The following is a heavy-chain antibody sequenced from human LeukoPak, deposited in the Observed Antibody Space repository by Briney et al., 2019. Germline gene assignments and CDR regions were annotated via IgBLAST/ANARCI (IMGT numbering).Heavy chain of an antibody. CDR2: MNPNSGST. CDR1: GYTFTSYD. CDR3: ARGRSTGYPYYFEY. Sequence: ASVKVSCKASGYTFTSYDINWVRQATGQGLEWMGWMNPNSGSTGCAQKFQGRVTITRNTSISTPYMELSGLRSEDTAVYYCARGRSTGYPYYFEYWGQGTLVTVSS. V-gene: IGHV1-8*03. D-gene: IGHD5-12*01. J-gene: IGHJ4*02.